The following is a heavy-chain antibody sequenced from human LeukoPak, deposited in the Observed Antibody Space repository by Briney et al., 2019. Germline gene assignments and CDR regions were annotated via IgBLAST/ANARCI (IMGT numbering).Heavy chain of an antibody. CDR2: VDYSGST. V-gene: IGHV4-59*08. J-gene: IGHJ4*02. CDR1: GGSISSYY. CDR3: ARRGGSGRAFDY. Sequence: SETLSLTCNVSGGSISSYYWTWIRQPPGKGLEWIGYVDYSGSTNYNPSLKSRVTILVDTSKNQFSLKLTSVTAADTAMYYRARRGGSGRAFDYWGQGILVTVSS. D-gene: IGHD6-19*01.